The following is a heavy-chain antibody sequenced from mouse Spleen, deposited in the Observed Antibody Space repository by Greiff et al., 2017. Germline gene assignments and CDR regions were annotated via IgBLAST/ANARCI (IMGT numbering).Heavy chain of an antibody. V-gene: IGHV1S56*01. Sequence: VQVVESGPELVKPGASVRISCKASGYTFTSYYIHWVKQRPGQGLEWIGWIYPGNVNTKYNEKFKGKATLTADKSSSTAYMQLSSLTSEDSAVYFCARSATGFDYWGQGTTLTVSS. CDR2: IYPGNVNT. J-gene: IGHJ2*01. CDR3: ARSATGFDY. D-gene: IGHD4-1*02. CDR1: GYTFTSYY.